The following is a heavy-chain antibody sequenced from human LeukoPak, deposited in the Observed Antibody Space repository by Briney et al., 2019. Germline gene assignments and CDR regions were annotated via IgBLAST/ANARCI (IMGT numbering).Heavy chain of an antibody. CDR1: GFTFSNYA. V-gene: IGHV3-23*01. CDR3: AKDLGLSVGTTPFDF. Sequence: QPGGSLRLSCAASGFTFSNYAMSWVRQAPGKGLEWISTIKGSDGSTYFADSVKGRYTISRDNSKNTLYLQMDSLRAEDTAIYYCAKDLGLSVGTTPFDFWGQGTLVTVPS. CDR2: IKGSDGST. J-gene: IGHJ4*02. D-gene: IGHD1-26*01.